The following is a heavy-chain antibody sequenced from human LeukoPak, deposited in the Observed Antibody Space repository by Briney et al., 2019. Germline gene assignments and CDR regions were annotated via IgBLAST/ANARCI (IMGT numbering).Heavy chain of an antibody. J-gene: IGHJ4*02. CDR2: ISSSTSTM. V-gene: IGHV3-48*04. D-gene: IGHD2-2*02. CDR3: AKDTQYQLLYSPYYFDY. Sequence: AGGSLRLSCAASGFTFSSYSMNWVRQAPGKGLEWVSYISSSTSTMYYADSVKGRFTISRDNAKNSLYLQMNSLRAEDTAVYYCAKDTQYQLLYSPYYFDYWGQGTLVTVSS. CDR1: GFTFSSYS.